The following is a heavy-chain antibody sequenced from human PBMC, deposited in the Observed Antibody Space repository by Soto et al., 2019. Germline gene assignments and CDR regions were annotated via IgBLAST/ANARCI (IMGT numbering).Heavy chain of an antibody. D-gene: IGHD2-15*01. J-gene: IGHJ5*02. CDR2: IIPIFGTA. V-gene: IGHV1-69*13. CDR1: GGTFRSYA. CDR3: ARVKVDWFDP. Sequence: SXKVSCKASGGTFRSYAISWVRQAPGQGLEWMGGIIPIFGTANYAQKFQGRVTITADESTSTAYMELRSLRSDDTAVYYCARVKVDWFDPWGQGTLVTVSS.